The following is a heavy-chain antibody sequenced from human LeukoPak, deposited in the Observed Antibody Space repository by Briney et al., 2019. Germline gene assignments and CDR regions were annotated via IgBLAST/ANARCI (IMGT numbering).Heavy chain of an antibody. V-gene: IGHV1-8*01. D-gene: IGHD3-3*01. J-gene: IGHJ5*02. CDR2: MNPNSGNT. CDR3: ARGVGGRTYYDFWRPDNWFDP. CDR1: GYTFTSYD. Sequence: GASVKVSCKASGYTFTSYDINWVRQATGQGLECMGWMNPNSGNTGYAQKFQGRVTMTRNTSISTAYMELSSLRSEDTAVYYCARGVGGRTYYDFWRPDNWFDPWGQGTLVTVSS.